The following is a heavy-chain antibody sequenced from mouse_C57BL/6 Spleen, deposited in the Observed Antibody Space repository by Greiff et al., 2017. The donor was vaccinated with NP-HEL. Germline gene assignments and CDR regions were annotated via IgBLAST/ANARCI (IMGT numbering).Heavy chain of an antibody. V-gene: IGHV1-18*01. CDR3: ARGIRHYYGSSY. Sequence: EVKLMESGPELVKPGASVKIPCKASGYTFTDYNMDWVKQSHGKSLEWIGDINPNNGGTIYNQKFKGKATLTVDMSSSTAYMELRSLTSEDTAVYYCARGIRHYYGSSYWGQGTTLTVSS. D-gene: IGHD1-1*01. CDR1: GYTFTDYN. CDR2: INPNNGGT. J-gene: IGHJ2*01.